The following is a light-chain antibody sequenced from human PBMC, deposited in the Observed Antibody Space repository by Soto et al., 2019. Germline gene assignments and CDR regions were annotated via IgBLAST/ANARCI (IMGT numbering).Light chain of an antibody. CDR3: QQYYSIPFS. V-gene: IGKV4-1*01. J-gene: IGKJ4*01. CDR2: GAS. CDR1: QSVFHRSNNKNY. Sequence: DIVMTQSPDSLAVSLGERATINCKSSQSVFHRSNNKNYLTWYQQKPGQPPKLLIYGASTRESGVPDRFSGSGSGTDFTLTISSLQAEDVAVYYCQQYYSIPFSFGGGTKVEIK.